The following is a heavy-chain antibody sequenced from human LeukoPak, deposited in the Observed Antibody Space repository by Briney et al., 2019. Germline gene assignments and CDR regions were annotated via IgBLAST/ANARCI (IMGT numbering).Heavy chain of an antibody. D-gene: IGHD5-18*01. CDR1: GFTFSSYS. J-gene: IGHJ6*02. Sequence: GGSLTLSCSASGFTFSSYSMNWVRQAPGKGLEWVAVMSFDVRNTYYSESVKGRFTITRDNFRNTLYLQMNSLRTEDTAVYYCAFLEGYSYGTGSIYGTDVWGQGTLVTVS. CDR2: MSFDVRNT. V-gene: IGHV3-30*03. CDR3: AFLEGYSYGTGSIYGTDV.